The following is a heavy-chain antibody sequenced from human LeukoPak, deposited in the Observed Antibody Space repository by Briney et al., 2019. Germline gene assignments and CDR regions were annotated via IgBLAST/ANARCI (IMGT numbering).Heavy chain of an antibody. Sequence: GGSLRLSCAASGFTFDDYGMNWVRQAPGKGLEWGAGINWNGGSTGYADSVKGRFTISRDNAKNSLYLQMNSLRAEDTALYYCARERYGSGNFDYWGQGTLVTVSS. CDR3: ARERYGSGNFDY. CDR2: INWNGGST. V-gene: IGHV3-20*04. J-gene: IGHJ4*02. D-gene: IGHD3-10*01. CDR1: GFTFDDYG.